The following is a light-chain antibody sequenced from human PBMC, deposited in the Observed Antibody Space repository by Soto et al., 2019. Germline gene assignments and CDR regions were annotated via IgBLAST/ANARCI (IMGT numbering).Light chain of an antibody. CDR2: RNN. J-gene: IGLJ7*01. CDR1: SSNIGSNY. V-gene: IGLV1-47*01. Sequence: QSVLTLPPSASGTPGQRVTISCSGSSSNIGSNYVYWYQQLPGTAPKLLIYRNNQRPSGVPDRFSGSKSGTSASLAISGLRSEDEADYYCAAWDDSLSGPVFGGGTQLTVL. CDR3: AAWDDSLSGPV.